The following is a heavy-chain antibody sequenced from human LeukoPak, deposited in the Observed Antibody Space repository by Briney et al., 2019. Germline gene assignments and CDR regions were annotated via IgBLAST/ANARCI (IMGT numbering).Heavy chain of an antibody. CDR1: GFTFSSYS. Sequence: PGGSLRLSCAASGFTFSSYSMNWVRQAPGKGLEWVSSISSSSSYIYYADSVKGRFTISRDNAKNSLYLQMNSLRAEDTAVYYCARGSSWYRGGADYWGQGTLVTVSS. CDR2: ISSSSSYI. V-gene: IGHV3-21*01. D-gene: IGHD6-13*01. CDR3: ARGSSWYRGGADY. J-gene: IGHJ4*02.